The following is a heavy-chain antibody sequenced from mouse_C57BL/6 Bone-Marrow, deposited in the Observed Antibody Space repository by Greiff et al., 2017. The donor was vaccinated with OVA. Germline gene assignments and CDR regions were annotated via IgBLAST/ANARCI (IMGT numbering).Heavy chain of an antibody. V-gene: IGHV1-59*01. CDR3: ARGGNPDY. Sequence: QVQLQQPGAELVRPGTSVKLSCKASGYTFTSYWMHWVKQRPGQGLEWIGVIDPSDSYTNYNQKFKGKATLTVDTSSSTAYMQLSSLTSEDSAVYYCARGGNPDYWGQGTTLTVSS. CDR2: IDPSDSYT. D-gene: IGHD2-1*01. J-gene: IGHJ2*01. CDR1: GYTFTSYW.